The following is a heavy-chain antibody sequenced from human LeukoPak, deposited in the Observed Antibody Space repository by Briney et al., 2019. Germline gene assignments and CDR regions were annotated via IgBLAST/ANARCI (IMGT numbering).Heavy chain of an antibody. V-gene: IGHV3-73*01. CDR2: IRTKPNNYAT. Sequence: PGGSLRLSCAASGFIFSDSSLHWVRQTSGKGLEWVGRIRTKPNNYATAYATSVMGRFTFSRDDSRNTAYLQMDSLKTGDTAVYYCSAGLVDYYGMDVWGRGTTVTVSS. CDR3: SAGLVDYYGMDV. J-gene: IGHJ6*02. CDR1: GFIFSDSS. D-gene: IGHD1-26*01.